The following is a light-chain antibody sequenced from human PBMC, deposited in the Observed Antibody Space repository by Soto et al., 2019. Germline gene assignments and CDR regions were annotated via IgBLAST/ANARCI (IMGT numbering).Light chain of an antibody. Sequence: ELVMTQSPATVSVSQGARATLSCRASQSVSDKLAWYQQKPGQAPRLLIYHASARATGIRARFSGSGSGTEVTITISGLQSEDFAVYYCQQYNNWPPWTFGHGTKVESK. CDR3: QQYNNWPPWT. V-gene: IGKV3-15*01. CDR2: HAS. CDR1: QSVSDK. J-gene: IGKJ1*01.